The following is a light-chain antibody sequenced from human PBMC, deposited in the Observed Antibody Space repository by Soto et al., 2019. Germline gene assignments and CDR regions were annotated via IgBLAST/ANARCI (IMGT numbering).Light chain of an antibody. CDR2: KAS. CDR1: QSISSW. Sequence: DIQMTQSPSTLSASVRDRVTITCRASQSISSWLAWYQQKPGKAPKLLIYKASSLESGVPSRFSGSGSGTVFTLSISSLQPDDLATYYCQQYNSYRTFGQGTKVDIK. V-gene: IGKV1-5*03. J-gene: IGKJ1*01. CDR3: QQYNSYRT.